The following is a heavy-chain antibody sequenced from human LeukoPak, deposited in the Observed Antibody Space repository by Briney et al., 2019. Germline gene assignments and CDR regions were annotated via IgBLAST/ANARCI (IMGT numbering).Heavy chain of an antibody. CDR1: GGSLSSGGYY. D-gene: IGHD2-15*01. CDR3: GAYCSGGSCYASGDY. CDR2: IYYSGST. V-gene: IGHV4-31*03. J-gene: IGHJ4*02. Sequence: SDTLSLTCTVSGGSLSSGGYYWSWIRQHPGKGLQWIGYIYYSGSTYYNPSLKSRVTISVDTSKNQFSLKLSSVTAADTAVYYCGAYCSGGSCYASGDYWGQGTLVTVSS.